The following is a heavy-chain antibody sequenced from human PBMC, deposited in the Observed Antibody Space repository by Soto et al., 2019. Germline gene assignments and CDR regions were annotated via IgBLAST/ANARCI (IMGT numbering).Heavy chain of an antibody. Sequence: QVQLVESGGGVVQPGRSLRLSCAASGFTFSSYAMHWVRQAPGKGLEWVAVISYDGSNKYYADSVKGRFTISRDNSKNPVYLQMNSLRAEDTAVYYCASGIAAAGYYGDYWGQGTLVTVSS. J-gene: IGHJ4*02. CDR2: ISYDGSNK. D-gene: IGHD6-13*01. V-gene: IGHV3-30-3*01. CDR1: GFTFSSYA. CDR3: ASGIAAAGYYGDY.